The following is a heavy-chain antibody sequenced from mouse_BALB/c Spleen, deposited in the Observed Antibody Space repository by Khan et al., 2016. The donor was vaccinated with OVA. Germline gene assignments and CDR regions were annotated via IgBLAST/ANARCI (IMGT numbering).Heavy chain of an antibody. V-gene: IGHV3-2*02. D-gene: IGHD1-1*02. CDR2: ISYSGST. CDR1: GYSITSDYA. CDR3: ARRAYYANWYFDV. J-gene: IGHJ1*01. Sequence: EVQLQESGPGLVKPSQSLSLTCTVTGYSITSDYAWNWIRQFPGNKLEWMGYISYSGSTSYNPSLKSRISITRDTSKNQFFLQLNSVTTGDTATXYRARRAYYANWYFDVWGAGTTVTVSS.